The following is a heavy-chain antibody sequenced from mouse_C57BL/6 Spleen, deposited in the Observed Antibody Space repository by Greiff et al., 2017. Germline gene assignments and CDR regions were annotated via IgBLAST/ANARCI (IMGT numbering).Heavy chain of an antibody. Sequence: QVQLQQPGAELGKPGASVKLSCKASGYTFTSYWMHWVKQRPGQGLEWIGMIHPNSGSTNYNEKFKSKATLTVDKSSSTAYMQLSSLTSEDSAVYYCARGGVVASGDYWGQGTTLTVSS. V-gene: IGHV1-64*01. J-gene: IGHJ2*01. D-gene: IGHD1-1*01. CDR1: GYTFTSYW. CDR3: ARGGVVASGDY. CDR2: IHPNSGST.